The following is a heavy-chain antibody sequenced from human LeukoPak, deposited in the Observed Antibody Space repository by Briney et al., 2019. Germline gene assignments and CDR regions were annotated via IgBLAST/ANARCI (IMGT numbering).Heavy chain of an antibody. V-gene: IGHV1-69*04. CDR3: ARDEGVVVTQY. CDR2: IIPILGIA. CDR1: GGTFSSYA. J-gene: IGHJ4*02. Sequence: SVKVSCKASGGTFSSYAISWVRQAPGQGLEWMGRIIPILGIANYAQKFQGRVTITADKSTSTAYMELSSLRSEDTAVYYCARDEGVVVTQYWGQGTLVTVTS. D-gene: IGHD2-21*02.